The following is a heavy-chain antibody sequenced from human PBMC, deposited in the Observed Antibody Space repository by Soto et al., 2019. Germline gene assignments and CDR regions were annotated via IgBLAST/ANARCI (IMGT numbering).Heavy chain of an antibody. V-gene: IGHV1-2*04. J-gene: IGHJ6*02. Sequence: ASVKVSCKASGYTFTGYYMHWVRQAPGQGLEWMGWINPNSGGTNYAQKFQGWVTMTRDTSISTAYMELSRLRSDDTAVYYCARVHGKDRPRDYYGMDVWGQGTTVTVSS. CDR2: INPNSGGT. CDR3: ARVHGKDRPRDYYGMDV. CDR1: GYTFTGYY. D-gene: IGHD6-6*01.